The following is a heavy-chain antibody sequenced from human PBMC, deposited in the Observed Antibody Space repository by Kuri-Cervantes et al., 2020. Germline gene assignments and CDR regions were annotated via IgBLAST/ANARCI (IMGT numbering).Heavy chain of an antibody. V-gene: IGHV3-7*01. CDR2: IKQDGSEK. CDR3: ARDRWNDLYYYGMDV. Sequence: LSLTCAASGFTFSSYWMSWVRQAPGKGLEWVANIKQDGSEKYYVDSVKGRFTISRDNAKNSLYLQMNSLRDEDTAVYYCARDRWNDLYYYGMDVWGQGTTVTVSS. J-gene: IGHJ6*02. D-gene: IGHD1-1*01. CDR1: GFTFSSYW.